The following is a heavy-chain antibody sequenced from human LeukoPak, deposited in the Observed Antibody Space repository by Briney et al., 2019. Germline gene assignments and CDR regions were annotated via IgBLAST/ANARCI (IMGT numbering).Heavy chain of an antibody. CDR1: GFTFSSYW. CDR3: ARDRGYDILTGYFFDY. Sequence: PGGSLRLSCAASGFTFSSYWMSWVRQAPGKGLEWVANIKQDGSEKYYVDSVKGRFTISRDNAKNSLYLLMNSLRAEDTAVYYCARDRGYDILTGYFFDYWGQGTLVTVSS. J-gene: IGHJ4*02. D-gene: IGHD3-9*01. CDR2: IKQDGSEK. V-gene: IGHV3-7*01.